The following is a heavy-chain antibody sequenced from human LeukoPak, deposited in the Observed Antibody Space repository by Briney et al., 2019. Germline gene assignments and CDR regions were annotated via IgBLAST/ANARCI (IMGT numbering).Heavy chain of an antibody. CDR1: GGSISSYY. CDR2: IYYSGST. CDR3: ARKDGDY. V-gene: IGHV4-59*12. J-gene: IGHJ4*02. Sequence: SETLSLTCTVSGGSISSYYWSWIRQPPGKGLEWIGYIYYSGSTNYNPSLKSRVTMSLDTSRNQFSLKLATVTAADTAVYYCARKDGDYWGQGTLVTVSS.